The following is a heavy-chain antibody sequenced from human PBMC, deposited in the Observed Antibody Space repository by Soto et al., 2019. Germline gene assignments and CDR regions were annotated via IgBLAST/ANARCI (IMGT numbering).Heavy chain of an antibody. D-gene: IGHD6-13*01. CDR2: IYYSGST. CDR1: GGSISSYY. J-gene: IGHJ6*02. Sequence: SETLSLTCTVSGGSISSYYWSWIRQPPGKGLEWIGYIYYSGSTNYNPSLKSRVTISVDTSKNQFSLKLSSVTAADTAVYYCERGGAAWDGMDVWGQGTTVTVSS. CDR3: ERGGAAWDGMDV. V-gene: IGHV4-59*01.